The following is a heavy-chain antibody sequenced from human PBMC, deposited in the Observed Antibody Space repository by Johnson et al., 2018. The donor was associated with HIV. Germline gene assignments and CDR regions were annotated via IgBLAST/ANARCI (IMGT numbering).Heavy chain of an antibody. V-gene: IGHV3-30*04. D-gene: IGHD2-21*01. J-gene: IGHJ3*02. Sequence: QVQLVESGGSVVRPGGSLRLSCAASGFTFSTYAMHWVRQVPGKGLEWVALISYDGSNKYYADSVKGRFTISRDNSNNTLYLQMNSLRAEDTAVYYCAKDRVVIAAHDAFDIWGQGTMVTVSS. CDR3: AKDRVVIAAHDAFDI. CDR2: ISYDGSNK. CDR1: GFTFSTYA.